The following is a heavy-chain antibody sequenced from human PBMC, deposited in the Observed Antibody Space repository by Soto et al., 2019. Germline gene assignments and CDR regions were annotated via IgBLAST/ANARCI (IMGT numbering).Heavy chain of an antibody. V-gene: IGHV4-39*01. D-gene: IGHD3-10*01. CDR2: IYYSGST. CDR3: ARQAWFGQPWYFDY. CDR1: GGSISSSSYY. J-gene: IGHJ4*02. Sequence: PSETLSLTCTVSGGSISSSSYYWGWIRLPPGKGLEWIGSIYYSGSTYYNPSLKSRVTISVDTSKNQFSLKLSSVTAADTAVYYCARQAWFGQPWYFDYWGQGTLVTVSS.